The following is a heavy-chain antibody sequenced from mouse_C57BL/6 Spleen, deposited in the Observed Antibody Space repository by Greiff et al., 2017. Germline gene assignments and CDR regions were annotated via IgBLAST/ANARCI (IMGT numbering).Heavy chain of an antibody. CDR3: ARSGDYLDY. D-gene: IGHD3-1*01. Sequence: VQLQQPGAELVKPGASVKMSCKASGYTFTSYWITWVKQRPGQGLEWIGDIYPGSGSTNYNEKFKSKATMTVETSSSTAYMQLSSLTSADSAVYYGARSGDYLDYWGQGTTLTVSS. V-gene: IGHV1-55*01. CDR2: IYPGSGST. J-gene: IGHJ2*01. CDR1: GYTFTSYW.